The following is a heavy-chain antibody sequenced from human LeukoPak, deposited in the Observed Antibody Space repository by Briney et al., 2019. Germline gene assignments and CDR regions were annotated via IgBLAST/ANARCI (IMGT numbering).Heavy chain of an antibody. J-gene: IGHJ4*02. D-gene: IGHD3-3*01. CDR3: AKQGADYDFWSGPFDY. CDR1: GFTFSSYA. CDR2: ISGSGGST. Sequence: GGSLRLSCAASGFTFSSYAMSWVRQAPEKGLEWVSAISGSGGSTYYADSVKGRFTISRDNSKNTLYLQMNSLRAEDTAVYYCAKQGADYDFWSGPFDYWGQGTLVTVSS. V-gene: IGHV3-23*01.